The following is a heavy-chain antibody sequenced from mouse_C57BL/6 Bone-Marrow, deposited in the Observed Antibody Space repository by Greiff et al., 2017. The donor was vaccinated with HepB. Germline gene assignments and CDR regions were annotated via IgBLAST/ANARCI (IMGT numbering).Heavy chain of an antibody. Sequence: EVQRVESGAELVRPGASVKLSCTASGFNIKDDYMHWVKQRPEQGLEWIGWIDPENGDTEYASKFQGKATITADTSSNTAYLQLSSLTSEDTAVYYCTHPKAYWGQGTLVTVSA. CDR2: IDPENGDT. CDR3: THPKAY. V-gene: IGHV14-4*01. J-gene: IGHJ3*01. CDR1: GFNIKDDY.